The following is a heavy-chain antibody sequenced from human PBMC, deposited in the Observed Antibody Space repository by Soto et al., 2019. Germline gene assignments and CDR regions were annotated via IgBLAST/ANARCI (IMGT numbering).Heavy chain of an antibody. J-gene: IGHJ5*02. CDR2: INHSGST. D-gene: IGHD6-13*01. CDR3: ARGLAPAGNWFDR. V-gene: IGHV4-34*01. Sequence: PSETLSLTGAVCGGSFSGYDCSWIRQPPWKGLEWLGEINHSGSTNYNPSLKSRVTISVDTSKNQFSLKLSSVTAADTAVYYCARGLAPAGNWFDRWSQRTLVAGCS. CDR1: GGSFSGYD.